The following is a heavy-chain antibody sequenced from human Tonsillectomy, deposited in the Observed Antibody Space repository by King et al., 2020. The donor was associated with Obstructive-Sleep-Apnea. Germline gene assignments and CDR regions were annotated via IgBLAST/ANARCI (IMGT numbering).Heavy chain of an antibody. D-gene: IGHD3-10*01. CDR3: ARSSSVLLWFGERFDY. CDR1: GYSFSSYW. J-gene: IGHJ4*02. CDR2: IYPGDSDT. V-gene: IGHV5-51*01. Sequence: QLVQSGAEVKKPGESLKISCKGSGYSFSSYWIGWVRQMPGKGLEWMGIIYPGDSDTRYSPSFQGQVTISVDKSISTAYLQWSSLKASDTAMYYCARSSSVLLWFGERFDYWGQGTLVTVSS.